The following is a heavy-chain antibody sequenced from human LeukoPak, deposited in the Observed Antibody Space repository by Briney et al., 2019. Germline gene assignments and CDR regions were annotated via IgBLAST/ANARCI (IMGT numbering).Heavy chain of an antibody. J-gene: IGHJ4*02. CDR3: ARVRTGSYYIDY. D-gene: IGHD1-26*01. CDR1: GGSVSSNSYY. Sequence: SETLSLTCTVSGGSVSSNSYYWSWIRQPPGKGLECIGYLFYSGSINYNPSLKSRVTISVDTSKDQFSLKLNSVTAADTAVYYCARVRTGSYYIDYWGQGTLVTVSS. V-gene: IGHV4-61*01. CDR2: LFYSGSI.